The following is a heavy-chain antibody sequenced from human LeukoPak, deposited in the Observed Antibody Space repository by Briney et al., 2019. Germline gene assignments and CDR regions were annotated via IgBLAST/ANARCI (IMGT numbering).Heavy chain of an antibody. CDR1: GFTFSDYW. CDR2: IKEDGSEK. D-gene: IGHD2-15*01. J-gene: IGHJ4*02. V-gene: IGHV3-7*01. CDR3: ARASRGIAANLCFDY. Sequence: GGSLRLSCAASGFTFSDYWMSWVRQAPGKGLEWVANIKEDGSEKYYVDSVKGRFTISRDNAKNSPYLQMNSLRVEDTAVYYCARASRGIAANLCFDYWGQGTLVTVSS.